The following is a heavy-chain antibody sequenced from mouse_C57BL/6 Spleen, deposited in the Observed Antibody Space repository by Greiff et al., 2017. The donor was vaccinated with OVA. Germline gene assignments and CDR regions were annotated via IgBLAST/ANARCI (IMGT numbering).Heavy chain of an antibody. CDR3: ARSVDYAMDD. Sequence: QVQLQQPGAELVKPGASVKLSCKASGYTFTSYWMQWVKQRPGQGLEWIGEIDPSDSYTNYNQKFKGKATLTVDTSSSTAYMQLSSLTSEDSAVYYCARSVDYAMDDWGQGTSVTVSS. V-gene: IGHV1-50*01. CDR1: GYTFTSYW. J-gene: IGHJ4*01. CDR2: IDPSDSYT.